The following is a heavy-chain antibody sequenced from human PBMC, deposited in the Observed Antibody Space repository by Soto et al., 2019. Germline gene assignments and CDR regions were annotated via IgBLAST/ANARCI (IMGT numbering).Heavy chain of an antibody. V-gene: IGHV5-51*03. CDR3: ARMVNYYGSGSYRYFDY. CDR1: GYSFTSYW. Sequence: EVQLVQSGAEVKKPGESLKISCKGSGYSFTSYWIGWVRQMPGKGLEWMGIIYPGDSDTRYSPSFQGQVTISADKSISTAYLQWSSLKASDTAMYYCARMVNYYGSGSYRYFDYWGQGTLVTVSS. J-gene: IGHJ4*02. CDR2: IYPGDSDT. D-gene: IGHD3-10*01.